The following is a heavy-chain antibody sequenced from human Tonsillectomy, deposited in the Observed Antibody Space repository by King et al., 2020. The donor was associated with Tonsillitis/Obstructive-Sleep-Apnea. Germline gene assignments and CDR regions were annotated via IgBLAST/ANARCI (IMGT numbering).Heavy chain of an antibody. CDR1: GYTFTSYA. D-gene: IGHD4-17*01. CDR3: ARDHPNDGDYGDYNWFDP. J-gene: IGHJ5*02. CDR2: INTNTGNP. V-gene: IGHV7-4-1*02. Sequence: QLVQSGSELKKPGASVKVSCKASGYTFTSYAMNWVRQAPGQGLEWMGCINTNTGNPTYARGFTGRFVFSLDTSVSTAYLQISSLKAEDTAVYYCARDHPNDGDYGDYNWFDPWGQGTLVTVSS.